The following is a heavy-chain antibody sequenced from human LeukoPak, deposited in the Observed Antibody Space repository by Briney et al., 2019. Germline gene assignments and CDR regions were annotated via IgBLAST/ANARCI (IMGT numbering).Heavy chain of an antibody. V-gene: IGHV4-4*07. Sequence: PESLSLTCTVSRGSTRSDDWSSILQPAGQGLEWIGRIYTSMSANYTTSLKSRVTMSVDTSKNQFSLKLSSVTAADTAVYYCAREHLVGTMIVVVKTQPINWFDPWGQGTLVTVSS. CDR2: IYTSMSA. CDR1: RGSTRSDD. D-gene: IGHD3-22*01. CDR3: AREHLVGTMIVVVKTQPINWFDP. J-gene: IGHJ5*02.